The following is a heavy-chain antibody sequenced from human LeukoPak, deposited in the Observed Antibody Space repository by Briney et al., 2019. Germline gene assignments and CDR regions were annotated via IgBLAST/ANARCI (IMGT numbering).Heavy chain of an antibody. V-gene: IGHV3-74*01. CDR2: IKSDGTYS. Sequence: GGSLRLSCAASGFTFSSHWMHWVRQAPGKGLVCVARIKSDGTYSDYGGAVRGRFTISRDNAKDTLYLQMNSLRAEDTAIYYCVRDDDYYSVDYWGQGTLVTVSS. J-gene: IGHJ4*02. D-gene: IGHD4/OR15-4a*01. CDR1: GFTFSSHW. CDR3: VRDDDYYSVDY.